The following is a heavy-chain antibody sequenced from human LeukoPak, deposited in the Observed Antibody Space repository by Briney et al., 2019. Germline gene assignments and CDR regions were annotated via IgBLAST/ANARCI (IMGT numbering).Heavy chain of an antibody. Sequence: SVKVSCKASGGTFSSYTISWVRQALGQGLEWMGRIVPILGIANYAQKFQGRVTITADKSTSTAYMELSSLRSEDTAVYYCARAEAYCSGGSCYTANWFDPWGQGTLVTVSS. J-gene: IGHJ5*02. CDR1: GGTFSSYT. CDR2: IVPILGIA. CDR3: ARAEAYCSGGSCYTANWFDP. D-gene: IGHD2-15*01. V-gene: IGHV1-69*02.